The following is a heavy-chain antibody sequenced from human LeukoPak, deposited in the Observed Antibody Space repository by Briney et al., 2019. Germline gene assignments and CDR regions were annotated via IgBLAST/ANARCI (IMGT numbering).Heavy chain of an antibody. CDR3: AIPLFRRGCSSTSYSLGY. CDR2: ISAYNGNT. V-gene: IGHV1-18*04. D-gene: IGHD2-2*01. CDR1: GYTFTSYG. J-gene: IGHJ4*02. Sequence: ASVKVSCKASGYTFTSYGISWVRQAPGQGLEWMGWISAYNGNTNYAQKLQGRVTMTTDTSTSTAYMELRSLRSDDTAVYYCAIPLFRRGCSSTSYSLGYWGQGTLVTVSS.